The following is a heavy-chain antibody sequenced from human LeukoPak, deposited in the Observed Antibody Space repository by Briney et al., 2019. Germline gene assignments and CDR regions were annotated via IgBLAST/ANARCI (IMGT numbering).Heavy chain of an antibody. CDR3: AKDLVSSGWPYYYYYYGMDV. V-gene: IGHV3-30*18. Sequence: GGSLRLSCAASGFTFSSCGMHWVRQAPGKGLEWVAVISYDGSNKYYADSVKGRFTISRDNSKNTLYLQMNSLRAEDTAVYYCAKDLVSSGWPYYYYYYGMDVWGQGTTVTVSS. CDR1: GFTFSSCG. D-gene: IGHD6-19*01. J-gene: IGHJ6*02. CDR2: ISYDGSNK.